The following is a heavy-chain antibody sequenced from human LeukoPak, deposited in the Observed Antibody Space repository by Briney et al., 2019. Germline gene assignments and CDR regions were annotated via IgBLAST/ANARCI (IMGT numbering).Heavy chain of an antibody. Sequence: GGSLRLSCAASGFTFSSYAMHWVRQAPGKGLEWVAVISYDGSNKYYADSVKGRFTISRDNSKNTLYLQMNSLRAEDTAVYYCARMSEQQLVRVRFFQHWGQGTLVTVSS. D-gene: IGHD6-13*01. V-gene: IGHV3-30-3*01. J-gene: IGHJ1*01. CDR3: ARMSEQQLVRVRFFQH. CDR2: ISYDGSNK. CDR1: GFTFSSYA.